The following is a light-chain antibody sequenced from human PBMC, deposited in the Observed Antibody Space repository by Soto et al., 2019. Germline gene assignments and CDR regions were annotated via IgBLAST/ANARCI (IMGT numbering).Light chain of an antibody. Sequence: QSALTQPVSVSGSPGQSITISCNGTSSDVGGYNYVSWYQQHPGKVPKLMIYEVSNRPSGISNRFSGAKSGNTASLTISALQADDEADYYCISYTSSSSWLFGGGTQLTVL. J-gene: IGLJ3*02. CDR3: ISYTSSSSWL. CDR1: SSDVGGYNY. V-gene: IGLV2-14*01. CDR2: EVS.